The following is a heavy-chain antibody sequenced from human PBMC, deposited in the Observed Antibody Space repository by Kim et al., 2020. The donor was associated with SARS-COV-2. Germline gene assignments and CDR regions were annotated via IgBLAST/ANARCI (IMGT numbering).Heavy chain of an antibody. D-gene: IGHD3-10*01. Sequence: ASVKVSCKASGYTFTSYYMHWVRQAPGQGLEWMGIINPSGGSTSYAQKFQGRVTMTRDTSTSTVYMELSSLRSEDTAVYYCARDQVTARFRGVINPPGYWGQGTLVTVSS. J-gene: IGHJ4*02. CDR1: GYTFTSYY. CDR3: ARDQVTARFRGVINPPGY. V-gene: IGHV1-46*01. CDR2: INPSGGST.